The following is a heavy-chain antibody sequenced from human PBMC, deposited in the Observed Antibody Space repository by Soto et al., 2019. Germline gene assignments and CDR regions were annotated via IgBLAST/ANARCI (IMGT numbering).Heavy chain of an antibody. CDR1: GGSISSSNW. V-gene: IGHV4-4*02. CDR2: IYHSGST. CDR3: ASAGYCSSTCLYNYYYYHYWLEV. J-gene: IGHJ6*01. D-gene: IGHD2-2*01. Sequence: PSETLSLTCAVSGGSISSSNWWSLVRQPPGKRLEWIGEIYHSGSTNYNPSLKSRVTISVDKSKNQFSLKLSSVTAADTAVYYCASAGYCSSTCLYNYYYYHYWLEVWGQGTTVTLAS.